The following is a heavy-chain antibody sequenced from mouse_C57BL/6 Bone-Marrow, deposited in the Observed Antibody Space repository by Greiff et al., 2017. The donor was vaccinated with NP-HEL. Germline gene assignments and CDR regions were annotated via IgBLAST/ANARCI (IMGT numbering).Heavy chain of an antibody. CDR3: ARSDSYYDYDVDY. V-gene: IGHV1-82*01. J-gene: IGHJ2*01. CDR2: IYPGDGDT. Sequence: VQLKESGPELVKPGASVKISCKASGYAFSSSWMNWVKQRPGKGLEWIGRIYPGDGDTNYNGKFKGKATLTADKSSSTAYMQLSSLTSEDSAVYFCARSDSYYDYDVDYWGQGTTLTVSS. CDR1: GYAFSSSW. D-gene: IGHD2-4*01.